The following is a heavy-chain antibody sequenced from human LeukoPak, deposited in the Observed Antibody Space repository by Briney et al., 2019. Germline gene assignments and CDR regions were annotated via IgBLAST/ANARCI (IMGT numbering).Heavy chain of an antibody. V-gene: IGHV3-48*03. CDR2: ISSSGSTI. CDR1: GFTFSSYE. Sequence: PGGSLRLSCAASGFTFSSYEMNWVRQAPGKGLECVSYISSSGSTIYYADSVKGRFTISRDNAKNSLYLQMNSLRAEDTAVYYCARVYYYGSGDYWGQGTLVTVSS. CDR3: ARVYYYGSGDY. J-gene: IGHJ4*02. D-gene: IGHD3-10*01.